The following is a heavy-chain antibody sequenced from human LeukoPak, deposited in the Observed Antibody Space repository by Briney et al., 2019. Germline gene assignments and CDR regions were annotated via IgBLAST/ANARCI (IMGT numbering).Heavy chain of an antibody. D-gene: IGHD2-15*01. CDR2: ISLGNSTM. Sequence: GGSLRLSCAASGFTFSSFTMSWARQVPGKGLEWISYISLGNSTMFYADSVKGRFTISRDNAKNSLYLQMNSLRDDDTAVYYCARVGNGRSWDYWGQGTLVSVSS. V-gene: IGHV3-48*02. CDR3: ARVGNGRSWDY. J-gene: IGHJ4*02. CDR1: GFTFSSFT.